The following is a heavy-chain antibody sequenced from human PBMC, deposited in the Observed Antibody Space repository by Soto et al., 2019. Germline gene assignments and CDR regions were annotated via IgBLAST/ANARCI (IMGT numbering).Heavy chain of an antibody. V-gene: IGHV3-23*01. D-gene: IGHD2-15*01. CDR3: AKGGTAYCSGGTCYHPFDY. Sequence: GGSLRLSCAASGFTFTNYAMHWVRQTPGKGLEWVSTISGTGEKSFYADAVKGRFTISRDNSKSTLFVQMNSLEAEDTAVYYCAKGGTAYCSGGTCYHPFDYWGQGTLVTVSS. CDR1: GFTFTNYA. CDR2: ISGTGEKS. J-gene: IGHJ4*02.